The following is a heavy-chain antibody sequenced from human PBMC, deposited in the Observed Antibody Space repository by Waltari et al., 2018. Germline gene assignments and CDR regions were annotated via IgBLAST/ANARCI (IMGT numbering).Heavy chain of an antibody. CDR3: AKEFGGRASRYAAFFDS. CDR2: VSYEGSLK. CDR1: GFTFGDHG. Sequence: QVHLVESGGGVVQPGRSLTLSCTASGFTFGDHGMQWVRQAPGKGLGWLAGVSYEGSLKYYADSVRVRFTIARDNFRNTLYLQMNSLRPEDTAVYYCAKEFGGRASRYAAFFDSWGQGTLVTVSS. V-gene: IGHV3-30*18. D-gene: IGHD1-26*01. J-gene: IGHJ4*02.